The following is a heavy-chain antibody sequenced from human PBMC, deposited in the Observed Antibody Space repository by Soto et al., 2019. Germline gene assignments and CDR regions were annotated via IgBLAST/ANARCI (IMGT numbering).Heavy chain of an antibody. CDR1: GYTFTSYY. Sequence: ASVKVSSKASGYTFTSYYMHWVRQAPGQGLEWMGIINPSGGSTSYAQKFQGRVTMTRDTSTSTVYMELSSLRSEDTAVYYCAREHSGYEYYYYYGMDVWGQGTTVTVSS. CDR3: AREHSGYEYYYYYGMDV. J-gene: IGHJ6*02. D-gene: IGHD5-12*01. CDR2: INPSGGST. V-gene: IGHV1-46*03.